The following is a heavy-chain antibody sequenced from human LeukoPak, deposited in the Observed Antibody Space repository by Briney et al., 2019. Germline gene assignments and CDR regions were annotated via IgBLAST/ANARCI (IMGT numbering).Heavy chain of an antibody. Sequence: GGSLRLSCAASGFTFSSYGMHWVRQAPGKGLEWVAVISYDGSNKYYADSVKGRFAISRDNSKNTLYLQMNSLRAEDTAVYYCANLLRWEPYWGQGTLVTVSS. CDR1: GFTFSSYG. D-gene: IGHD4-23*01. CDR2: ISYDGSNK. CDR3: ANLLRWEPY. V-gene: IGHV3-30*18. J-gene: IGHJ4*02.